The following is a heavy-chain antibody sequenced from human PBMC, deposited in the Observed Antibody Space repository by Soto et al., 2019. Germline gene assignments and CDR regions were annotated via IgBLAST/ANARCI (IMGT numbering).Heavy chain of an antibody. Sequence: ASETLSLTCTVSGGSISSYYWSWIRQPPGKGLEWIGYIYYSGSTNYNPSLKSRVTISVDTSKNQFPLKLSSVTAADTAVYYCARGGPITIFGVVISYYYYGMDVWGQGTTVTVSS. CDR3: ARGGPITIFGVVISYYYYGMDV. CDR2: IYYSGST. V-gene: IGHV4-59*01. J-gene: IGHJ6*02. CDR1: GGSISSYY. D-gene: IGHD3-3*01.